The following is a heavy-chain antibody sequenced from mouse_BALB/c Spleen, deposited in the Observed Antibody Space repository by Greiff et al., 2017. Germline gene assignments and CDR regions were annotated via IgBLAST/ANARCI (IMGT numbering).Heavy chain of an antibody. CDR2: ISSGSSTI. Sequence: EVLLVESGGGLVQPGGSRKLSCAASGFTFSSFGMHWVRQAPEKGLEWVAYISSGSSTIYYADTVKGRFTISRDNPKNTLFLQMPSLRSEDTAMFDCARAPCYYGSSAYAMDYWGQGTSVTVSS. CDR1: GFTFSSFG. V-gene: IGHV5-17*02. D-gene: IGHD1-1*01. CDR3: ARAPCYYGSSAYAMDY. J-gene: IGHJ4*01.